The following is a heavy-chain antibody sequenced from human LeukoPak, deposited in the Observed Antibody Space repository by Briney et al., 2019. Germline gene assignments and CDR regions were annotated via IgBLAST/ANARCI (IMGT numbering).Heavy chain of an antibody. CDR2: IYSGGST. CDR3: ARTSTYYDFWSGYYLPYYFDY. V-gene: IGHV3-53*01. Sequence: GGSLRLSCAASGFTVSSNYMSWVRQAPGKGLEWVSVIYSGGSTYYADSVKGRFTISRGNSKNTLYLQMNSLRAEDTAVYYCARTSTYYDFWSGYYLPYYFDYWGQGTLVTVSS. J-gene: IGHJ4*02. D-gene: IGHD3-3*01. CDR1: GFTVSSNY.